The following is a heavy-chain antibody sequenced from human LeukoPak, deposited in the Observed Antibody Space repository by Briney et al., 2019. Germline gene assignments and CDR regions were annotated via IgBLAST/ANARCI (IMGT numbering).Heavy chain of an antibody. J-gene: IGHJ3*02. Sequence: GGSLRLSCAASGFTFSRYWMHWDRQAPGKGLLWVSRINSDGSSTYYADSVKGRFTTSRDNAKNALHLQMNSLTAEDTAVYYCVLDLFSSFAFDIWGQGTMVTVSS. V-gene: IGHV3-74*01. CDR3: VLDLFSSFAFDI. CDR1: GFTFSRYW. D-gene: IGHD3/OR15-3a*01. CDR2: INSDGSST.